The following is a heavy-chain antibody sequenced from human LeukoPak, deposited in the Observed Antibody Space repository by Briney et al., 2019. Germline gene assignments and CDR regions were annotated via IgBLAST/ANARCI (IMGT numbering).Heavy chain of an antibody. CDR3: AGDTMIVVAHYDYYYGMDV. CDR2: IIPIFGTA. J-gene: IGHJ6*02. V-gene: IGHV1-69*13. Sequence: SVKVSCTASGGTFSSYAISWVRQAPGQGLEWMGGIIPIFGTANYAQKFQGRVTITADESTSTAYMELSSLRSEDTAVYYCAGDTMIVVAHYDYYYGMDVWGQGTTVTVS. D-gene: IGHD3-22*01. CDR1: GGTFSSYA.